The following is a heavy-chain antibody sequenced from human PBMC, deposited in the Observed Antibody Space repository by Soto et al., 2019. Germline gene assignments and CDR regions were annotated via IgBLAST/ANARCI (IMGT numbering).Heavy chain of an antibody. CDR3: AREDSYGHDAFDI. J-gene: IGHJ3*02. Sequence: GWSLRLSCAASGFTFSSYEMNWVRQAPGKGLELVSYISSSGSTIYYADSVKGRFTISRDNAKNSLYLQMNSLRAEDTAVYYCAREDSYGHDAFDIWGQGTMVTVSS. D-gene: IGHD5-18*01. CDR1: GFTFSSYE. V-gene: IGHV3-48*03. CDR2: ISSSGSTI.